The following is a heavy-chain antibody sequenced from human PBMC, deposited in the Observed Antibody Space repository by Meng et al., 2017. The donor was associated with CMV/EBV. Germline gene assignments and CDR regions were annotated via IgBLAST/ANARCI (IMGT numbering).Heavy chain of an antibody. J-gene: IGHJ5*02. D-gene: IGHD2-2*02. CDR2: TSSSSSYI. CDR3: ARYCSSTSCYRFDL. CDR1: GFTFSSYS. Sequence: GGSLRLSCAASGFTFSSYSMNWVRQAPGKGLEWVSSTSSSSSYIYYADSVKGRFTISRDNAKNSLYLQMNSLRAEDTAVYYCARYCSSTSCYRFDLWGQGTLVTVSS. V-gene: IGHV3-21*01.